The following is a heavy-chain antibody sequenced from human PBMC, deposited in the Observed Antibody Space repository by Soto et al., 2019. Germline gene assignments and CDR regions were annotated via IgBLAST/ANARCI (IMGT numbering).Heavy chain of an antibody. J-gene: IGHJ6*02. CDR2: ISYDGSNK. Sequence: GGSLRLSCAASGFTFSSYGMHWVRQAPGKGLEWVAVISYDGSNKYYADSVKGRFTISRDNSKNTLYLQMNSLRAEDTAVYYCAKVEYNWNDAMGVWGPGTTVSVFS. CDR3: AKVEYNWNDAMGV. CDR1: GFTFSSYG. V-gene: IGHV3-30*18. D-gene: IGHD1-1*01.